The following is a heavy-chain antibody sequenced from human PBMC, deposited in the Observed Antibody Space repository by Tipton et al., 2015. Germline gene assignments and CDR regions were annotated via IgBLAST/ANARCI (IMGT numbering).Heavy chain of an antibody. D-gene: IGHD4-17*01. CDR3: ARQRASPYGFDS. Sequence: QLVQSGAELKKPGESLKISCQGSGYTFSIYWVGWVRQMPGKGLEWMGIIYPGDSDTRYSPSFQGQVTMSVDKSINTAYLQWSSLKASDTAIYYCARQRASPYGFDSWGQGSLVTVSS. CDR2: IYPGDSDT. CDR1: GYTFSIYW. J-gene: IGHJ4*02. V-gene: IGHV5-51*01.